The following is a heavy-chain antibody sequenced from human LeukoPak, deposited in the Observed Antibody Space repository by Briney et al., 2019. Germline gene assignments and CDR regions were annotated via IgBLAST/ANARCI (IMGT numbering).Heavy chain of an antibody. V-gene: IGHV3-48*03. CDR2: ISSSGSTI. J-gene: IGHJ4*02. CDR3: ARTPQMATTIYSDY. Sequence: PGGSLRLSCAASGFTFSSYEMNWVRQAPGKGLEWVSYISSSGSTIYYADSVKGRFTISRDNARNLLYLQMNSLRAEDTAVYYCARTPQMATTIYSDYWGQGTLVTVSS. CDR1: GFTFSSYE. D-gene: IGHD5-24*01.